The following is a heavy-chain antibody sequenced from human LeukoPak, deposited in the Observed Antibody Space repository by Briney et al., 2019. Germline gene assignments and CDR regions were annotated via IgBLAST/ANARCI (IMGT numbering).Heavy chain of an antibody. CDR1: GFTFSSYE. Sequence: GGSLRLSCVASGFTFSSYEMNWVRQAPGKGLEWLSYITSSDSTTHYADSVKGRFTISRDNAKKSVYLQMNSLRAEDTAVYYCARAYSERYGLGYYYMDVWGKGTTVTISS. V-gene: IGHV3-48*03. CDR2: ITSSDSTT. J-gene: IGHJ6*03. D-gene: IGHD1-26*01. CDR3: ARAYSERYGLGYYYMDV.